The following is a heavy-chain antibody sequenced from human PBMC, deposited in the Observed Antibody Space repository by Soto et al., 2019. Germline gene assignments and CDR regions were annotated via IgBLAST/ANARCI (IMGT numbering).Heavy chain of an antibody. V-gene: IGHV1-69*01. Sequence: VQLMQSGAEVKKPGSSVKVSCKASGGTFSSHSINWVRQAPGQGLEWMGGVISLFGTANYAHNFKGRVTITADQSTSTAYMELNSLISDATAVYYCAREVGYGDFSAALLDWGQGTLVTVSS. CDR1: GGTFSSHS. J-gene: IGHJ4*02. CDR2: VISLFGTA. D-gene: IGHD4-17*01. CDR3: AREVGYGDFSAALLD.